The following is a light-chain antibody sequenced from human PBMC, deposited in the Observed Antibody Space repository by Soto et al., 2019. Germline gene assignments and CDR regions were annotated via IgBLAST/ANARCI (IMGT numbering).Light chain of an antibody. Sequence: SVVTQPPSASGTAGQRVTISCSGTSSNIGRNSVYWYQQLPGTAPKLLIYSNHQRPSGVPDRFSGSKSGTSASLAISGLRSEDEADYYCAVWDDSVRGYVFATGTKVTVL. CDR2: SNH. J-gene: IGLJ1*01. CDR3: AVWDDSVRGYV. V-gene: IGLV1-47*02. CDR1: SSNIGRNS.